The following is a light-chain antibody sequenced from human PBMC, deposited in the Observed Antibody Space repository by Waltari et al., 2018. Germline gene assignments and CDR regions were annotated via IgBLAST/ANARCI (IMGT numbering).Light chain of an antibody. CDR3: ATWDTSLGDLWV. Sequence: SVFTHPPSVSAAPGQTVTIPRPGRSPNIGSNSLPWFQHLPRTAPKVLIYNNNERPSGIPDRFSGSTSGTSATLVITGLQTGDEADYYCATWDTSLGDLWVFGGGTRLTVL. CDR2: NNN. J-gene: IGLJ3*02. V-gene: IGLV1-51*01. CDR1: SPNIGSNS.